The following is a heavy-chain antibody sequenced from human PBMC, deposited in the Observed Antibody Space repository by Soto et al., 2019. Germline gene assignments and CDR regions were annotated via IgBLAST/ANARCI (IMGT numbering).Heavy chain of an antibody. CDR2: IYYSGST. V-gene: IGHV4-59*01. Sequence: SETLSLTCTVSGGSISSYYWSWTRQPPGKGLEWIGYIYYSGSTNYNPSLKSRVTISVDTSKNQFSLKLSSVTAADTAVYYCARDHSSGWSSVDYGMDVWGQGTTVTVSS. D-gene: IGHD6-19*01. J-gene: IGHJ6*02. CDR1: GGSISSYY. CDR3: ARDHSSGWSSVDYGMDV.